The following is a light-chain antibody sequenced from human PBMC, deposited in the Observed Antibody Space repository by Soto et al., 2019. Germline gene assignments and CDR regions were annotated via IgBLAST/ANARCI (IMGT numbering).Light chain of an antibody. CDR2: GVS. CDR1: SSDVGGYNY. V-gene: IGLV2-11*01. CDR3: CSYAGSDV. Sequence: QSALTQPRSVPGSPGQSVTISCTGTSSDVGGYNYVSWYQQHPGKAPKLMIYGVSKRPSGVPDRFSGSKSGNTASLTISGLQAEDEADYYCCSYAGSDVFGTGTKVTVL. J-gene: IGLJ1*01.